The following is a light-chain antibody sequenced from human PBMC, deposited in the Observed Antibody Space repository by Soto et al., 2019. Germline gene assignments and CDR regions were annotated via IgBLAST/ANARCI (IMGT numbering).Light chain of an antibody. CDR3: QQRFTWPLT. Sequence: ETVLTQSPATLSLSPGERATLSCRASQSVSRFFAWYQQKPGQDPRLLIYRVSNRATGVPARFSGSGSGTDFTLSISSLEPEDSGVYYCQQRFTWPLTFGGGTKVEIK. J-gene: IGKJ4*01. CDR1: QSVSRF. V-gene: IGKV3-11*01. CDR2: RVS.